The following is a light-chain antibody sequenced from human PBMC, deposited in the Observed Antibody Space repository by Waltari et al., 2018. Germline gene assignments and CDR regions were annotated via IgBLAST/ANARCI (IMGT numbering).Light chain of an antibody. V-gene: IGLV2-14*03. J-gene: IGLJ2*01. Sequence: QSALTQPASVSGSPGQSITISCTGTSSDVGGYNYVSWYQQHPGKAPKLMSYDVSQRLSGVSNRFSGSTAGNTASLTSSVLQAEDGADDYGSSYTSSSTLVCGGGTKLTVL. CDR2: DVS. CDR1: SSDVGGYNY. CDR3: SSYTSSSTLV.